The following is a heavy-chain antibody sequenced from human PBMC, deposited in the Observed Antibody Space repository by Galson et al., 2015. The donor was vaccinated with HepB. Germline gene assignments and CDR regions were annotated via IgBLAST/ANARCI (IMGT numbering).Heavy chain of an antibody. J-gene: IGHJ4*02. CDR1: GFTFSSYS. Sequence: SLRLSCAASGFTFSSYSMSWVRQAPGKGLEWVSYISNSDNTTYYADSVKGRFIISRDNAENSLYLQMNSLRAEDTAVYYCARDRWRSYWGQGTLVPLYS. D-gene: IGHD3-16*01. CDR2: ISNSDNTT. V-gene: IGHV3-48*01. CDR3: ARDRWRSY.